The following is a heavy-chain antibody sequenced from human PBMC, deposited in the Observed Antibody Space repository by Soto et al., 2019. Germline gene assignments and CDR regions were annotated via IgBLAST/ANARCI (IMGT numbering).Heavy chain of an antibody. Sequence: QVQLQESGPGLVKPSETLSLTCTVSGGSITSYFWTWIRQPPGKGLEWIGYIHYTGSSNYNPSLQSRVPIPLDTSKTQSSLKLSSVTAADTAVYYCAGSNSLRRSWYRGLNWGQGTLVTVSS. CDR3: AGSNSLRRSWYRGLN. CDR2: IHYTGSS. V-gene: IGHV4-59*08. CDR1: GGSITSYF. D-gene: IGHD6-13*01. J-gene: IGHJ4*02.